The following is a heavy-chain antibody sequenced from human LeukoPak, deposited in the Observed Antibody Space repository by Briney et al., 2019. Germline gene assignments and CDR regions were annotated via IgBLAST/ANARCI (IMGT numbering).Heavy chain of an antibody. J-gene: IGHJ6*03. Sequence: SETLSLTCTVSGGSISSGSYYWRWIRQPAGKGLEWIGRIYTSGSTNYNPSLKSRVTISVDTSKNQFSLKLSSVTAADTAVYYCARVYGSGTYYYYYMDVWGKGTTVTVSS. CDR3: ARVYGSGTYYYYYMDV. CDR2: IYTSGST. V-gene: IGHV4-61*02. D-gene: IGHD3-10*01. CDR1: GGSISSGSYY.